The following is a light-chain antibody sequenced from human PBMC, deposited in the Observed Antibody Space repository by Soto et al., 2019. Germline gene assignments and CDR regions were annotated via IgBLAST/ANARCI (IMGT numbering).Light chain of an antibody. V-gene: IGKV1-6*01. Sequence: AIQLTQSPSSLSASVGDRVTITCRASQGIAKDLGWYQQKPGKAPRLLIFGASFLQSGVPSRFSGSGSGTDFTLTINGLQPEGFATYYCLQNYYSFRTFGQGTKVEIK. CDR2: GAS. CDR1: QGIAKD. J-gene: IGKJ1*01. CDR3: LQNYYSFRT.